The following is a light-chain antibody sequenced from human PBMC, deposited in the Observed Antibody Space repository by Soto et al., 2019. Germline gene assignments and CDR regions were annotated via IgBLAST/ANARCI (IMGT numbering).Light chain of an antibody. J-gene: IGKJ1*01. CDR1: HSLSSA. CDR3: QQYKNWPRT. Sequence: VMPQSPTTLSVSAGERHTLSYWASHSLSSALPWDQQKPGLPPRLLIYGASTRATGIPARFSGSGSGTEFTLTISSLQSEDFAVYYCQQYKNWPRTFGQGTKVDIK. CDR2: GAS. V-gene: IGKV3-15*01.